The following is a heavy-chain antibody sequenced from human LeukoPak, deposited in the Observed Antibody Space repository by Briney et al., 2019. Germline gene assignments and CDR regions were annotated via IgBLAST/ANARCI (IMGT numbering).Heavy chain of an antibody. V-gene: IGHV1-2*02. CDR2: INPNSGGT. Sequence: GASVKVSCKASGYTFTGYYMHWVRQAPGQGLEWMGWINPNSGGTNYAQKFQGRVTMTRDTSISTAYMELSRLRSDDTAVYYCARGKTARRIAAAGTDWFDPWGQGTLVTVSS. J-gene: IGHJ5*02. D-gene: IGHD6-13*01. CDR1: GYTFTGYY. CDR3: ARGKTARRIAAAGTDWFDP.